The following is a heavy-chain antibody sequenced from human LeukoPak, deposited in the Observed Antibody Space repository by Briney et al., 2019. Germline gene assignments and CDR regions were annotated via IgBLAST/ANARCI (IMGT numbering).Heavy chain of an antibody. CDR2: IAYDGSYK. Sequence: PGGSLRLSCAASGFTFSNYGMQWVRQAPGEGLEWVALIAYDGSYKYYADSVKGRFTISRDNSKNTLDLQMNGLRAEDTAVYYCAKDGSAWYLDYWGQGTLVTVSS. CDR1: GFTFSNYG. V-gene: IGHV3-30*18. D-gene: IGHD6-19*01. J-gene: IGHJ4*02. CDR3: AKDGSAWYLDY.